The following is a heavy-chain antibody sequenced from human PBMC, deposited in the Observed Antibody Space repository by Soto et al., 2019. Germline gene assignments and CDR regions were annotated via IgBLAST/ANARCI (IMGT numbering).Heavy chain of an antibody. D-gene: IGHD3-22*01. CDR1: GFTFSSYW. J-gene: IGHJ4*02. CDR3: ASYDSSGYTTLDY. CDR2: INSDGSST. V-gene: IGHV3-74*01. Sequence: GGSLRLSCAASGFTFSSYWMHWVRQAPGKGLVWVSRINSDGSSTSYADSVKGRFTISRDNAKNTLYLQMNSLRAEDMAVYYCASYDSSGYTTLDYWGQGTLVTVSS.